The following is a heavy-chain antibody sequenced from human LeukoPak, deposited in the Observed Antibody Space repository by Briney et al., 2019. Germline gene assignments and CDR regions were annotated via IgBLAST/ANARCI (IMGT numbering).Heavy chain of an antibody. CDR1: GYTFTSYD. CDR3: ARDRIAADGTVYHAFDI. V-gene: IGHV1-8*01. CDR2: MNPNSGNT. D-gene: IGHD6-13*01. J-gene: IGHJ3*02. Sequence: ASVKVSCKASGYTFTSYDINWVRQATGQGLEWMGWMNPNSGNTGYAQKFQGRVTMTRNTSISTAYMELSSLRSEDTAVYYCARDRIAADGTVYHAFDIWGQGTMGTVSS.